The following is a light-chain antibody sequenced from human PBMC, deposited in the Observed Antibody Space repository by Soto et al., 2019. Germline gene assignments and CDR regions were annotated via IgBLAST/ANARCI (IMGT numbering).Light chain of an antibody. J-gene: IGKJ2*01. CDR2: DAS. V-gene: IGKV3-11*01. CDR3: QQRSNWPPYT. CDR1: QSVSSY. Sequence: EIVLTQSRATLSLSPGERATLSCRASQSVSSYLAWYQQKPGQAPRLLIDDASNRATGIQARFSGSGSGTDVTLPISSLEPEEFAVYYCQQRSNWPPYTVGQGTKLEIK.